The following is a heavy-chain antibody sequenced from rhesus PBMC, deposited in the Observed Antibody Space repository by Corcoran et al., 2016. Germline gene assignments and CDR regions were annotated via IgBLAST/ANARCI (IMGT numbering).Heavy chain of an antibody. D-gene: IGHD1-1*01. CDR1: GFTFSDYS. CDR3: ARGSCSFDY. CDR2: IRNKANGVTE. V-gene: IGHV3-116*02. J-gene: IGHJ4*01. Sequence: EVRLVESGGGLVQPGGSLRLSCAASGFTFSDYSLSWVRQAPGKGPEWVVFIRNKANGVTEEYAAAVKVRVTISRDDSKSMASLQMNSLKTEDTAVYYCARGSCSFDYWGQGVLVTVSS.